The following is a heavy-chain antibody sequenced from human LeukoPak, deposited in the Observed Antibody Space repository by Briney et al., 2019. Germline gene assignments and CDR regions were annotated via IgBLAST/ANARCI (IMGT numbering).Heavy chain of an antibody. CDR1: GFTFSSYS. D-gene: IGHD5-12*01. Sequence: GGSLRLSCAASGFTFSSYSMNWVRQAPGKGLEWVSSISSSSSYIYYADSVKGRFTISRDNAKNSLHLQMNSLRAEDTAVYYCARGGYNYYYYYYMDVWGKGTTVTVSS. V-gene: IGHV3-21*06. J-gene: IGHJ6*03. CDR2: ISSSSSYI. CDR3: ARGGYNYYYYYYMDV.